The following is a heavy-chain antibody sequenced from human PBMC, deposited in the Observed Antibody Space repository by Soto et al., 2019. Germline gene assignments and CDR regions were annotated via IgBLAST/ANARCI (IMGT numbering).Heavy chain of an antibody. J-gene: IGHJ6*02. Sequence: SLKISCKGSGYSFTSYWIGWVRQMPGKGLEWMGIIYPGDSDTRYSPSFQGQVTISADKSISTAYLQWSSLKASDTAMYYCARIEPMASSWYYLGTSSRPRDYYYGMDVWGQGTTVTVSS. CDR1: GYSFTSYW. CDR2: IYPGDSDT. D-gene: IGHD6-13*01. V-gene: IGHV5-51*01. CDR3: ARIEPMASSWYYLGTSSRPRDYYYGMDV.